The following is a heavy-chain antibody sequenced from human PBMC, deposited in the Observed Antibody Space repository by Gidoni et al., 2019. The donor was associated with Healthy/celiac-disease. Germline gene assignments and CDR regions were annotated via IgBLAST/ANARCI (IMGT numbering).Heavy chain of an antibody. Sequence: VQLQESGPGLVKPSETLSLTCTVSVGPISSYYWSWIRQPPGKGRAWIGYIYYSGSTNYNPSLKSRVTISVDTSKNQFSLKLSSVTAADTAVYCCAREFSSGWRGGVFDYWGQGTLVTVSS. V-gene: IGHV4-59*13. D-gene: IGHD6-19*01. CDR3: AREFSSGWRGGVFDY. CDR1: VGPISSYY. J-gene: IGHJ4*02. CDR2: IYYSGST.